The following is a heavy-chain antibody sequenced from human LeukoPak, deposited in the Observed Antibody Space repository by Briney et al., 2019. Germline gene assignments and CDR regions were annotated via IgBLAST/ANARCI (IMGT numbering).Heavy chain of an antibody. CDR3: ARHPYWGIPAAATGYFQH. J-gene: IGHJ1*01. D-gene: IGHD6-13*01. CDR2: INHSGST. CDR1: GGSFSGYY. Sequence: SETLSLTCAVYGGSFSGYYWSWIRQPPGKGLEWIGEINHSGSTNYNPSLKSRVTISVDTSKNQFSLKLSSVTAADTAVYYCARHPYWGIPAAATGYFQHWGQGTLVTVSS. V-gene: IGHV4-34*01.